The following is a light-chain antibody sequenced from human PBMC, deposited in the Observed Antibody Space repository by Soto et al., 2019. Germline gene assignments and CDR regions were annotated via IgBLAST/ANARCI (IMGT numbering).Light chain of an antibody. Sequence: QSALALPASLAGSPGQSTTIYCTGTSSDVGSYNLISWYQQHPGKAPKPLIFESSKRPSGVSNRFSGTKSGNTASLTISGLQAEDEADYYCCSSPGANTFFGNGNKVTVL. J-gene: IGLJ1*01. CDR3: CSSPGANTF. CDR1: SSDVGSYNL. V-gene: IGLV2-23*01. CDR2: ESS.